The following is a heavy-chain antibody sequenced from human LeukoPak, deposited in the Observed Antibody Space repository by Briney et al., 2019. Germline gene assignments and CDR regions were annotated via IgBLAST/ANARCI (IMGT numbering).Heavy chain of an antibody. J-gene: IGHJ3*02. CDR1: GGSISSYY. CDR2: IKQDGSEK. Sequence: ETLSLTCTVSGGSISSYYWSWVRQAPGKGLEWVANIKQDGSEKYYVDSVKGRFTISRDNAKNSLYLQMNSLRAEDTAVYYCARVGDYGDYYDAFDIWGQGTMVTVSS. D-gene: IGHD4-17*01. CDR3: ARVGDYGDYYDAFDI. V-gene: IGHV3-7*01.